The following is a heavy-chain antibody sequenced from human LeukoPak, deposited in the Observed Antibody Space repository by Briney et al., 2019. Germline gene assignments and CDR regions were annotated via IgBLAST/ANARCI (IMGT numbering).Heavy chain of an antibody. D-gene: IGHD1-26*01. CDR3: ARGLSSTGGFDY. CDR2: IKQDGSEK. Sequence: PGGSLRLSCAASGVTFSSDWMSWVRRAPGKGLEWVANIKQDGSEKYYVDSVKGRFTISRDNAKNSLYLQMNSLRAEDTAVYYCARGLSSTGGFDYWGQGTLVTVSS. CDR1: GVTFSSDW. J-gene: IGHJ4*02. V-gene: IGHV3-7*01.